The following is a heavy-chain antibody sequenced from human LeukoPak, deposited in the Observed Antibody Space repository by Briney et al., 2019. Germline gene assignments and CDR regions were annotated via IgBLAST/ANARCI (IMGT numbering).Heavy chain of an antibody. CDR1: GGSISSGGYY. D-gene: IGHD4-17*01. Sequence: PSQTLSLTCTVSGGSISSGGYYWSWIRQPPGKGLEWIGYIYYSGSTYYNPSLKSRVTISVDTSKNQFSLKLSSVTAADTAVYYCARLTVTTNGDYFDYWGQGTLVTVSS. CDR3: ARLTVTTNGDYFDY. V-gene: IGHV4-31*03. CDR2: IYYSGST. J-gene: IGHJ4*02.